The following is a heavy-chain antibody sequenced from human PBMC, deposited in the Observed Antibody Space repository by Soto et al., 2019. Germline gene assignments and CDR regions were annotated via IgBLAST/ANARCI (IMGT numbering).Heavy chain of an antibody. CDR1: GGSISSDNW. V-gene: IGHV4-4*02. CDR3: ARDPTGGGLNFDY. D-gene: IGHD4-17*01. Sequence: QVQLQESGPGLVTPSGTLSLTCAVSGGSISSDNWRSWVRQSPGKELEWIGEIYHSGSTTYNPSLKSRVTISVDKSKNQFSLKLSSVTAADTAVYYCARDPTGGGLNFDYWGQGTLVTVSS. J-gene: IGHJ4*02. CDR2: IYHSGST.